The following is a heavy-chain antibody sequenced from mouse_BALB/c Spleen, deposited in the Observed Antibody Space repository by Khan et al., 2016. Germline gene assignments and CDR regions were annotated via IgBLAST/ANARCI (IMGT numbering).Heavy chain of an antibody. CDR1: GFSITSDYA. J-gene: IGHJ2*01. Sequence: EVQLQESGPGLVKPSQSLSLTCTVTGFSITSDYAWNWIRQFPGNKLEWMGYISYSGSTSYNPSLKSRISITRDTSKHQFFQQLNSVATEDTATYYCAGMDYDRWYVDYWGQGTTLTVSS. CDR3: AGMDYDRWYVDY. CDR2: ISYSGST. V-gene: IGHV3-2*02. D-gene: IGHD2-4*01.